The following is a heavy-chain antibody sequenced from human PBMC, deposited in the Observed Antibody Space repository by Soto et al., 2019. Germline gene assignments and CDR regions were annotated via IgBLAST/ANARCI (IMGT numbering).Heavy chain of an antibody. Sequence: HLGGSLRLSYEASRFSFSVFGMHWVRQAPGKGLEWVAVIWYDASKQFYAGSVEGRFTISRDNSKATLYLQMNSLRAEDTAVYYCAAWAEGATEVHWGQGP. CDR1: RFSFSVFG. D-gene: IGHD2-15*01. CDR3: AAWAEGATEVH. CDR2: IWYDASKQ. V-gene: IGHV3-33*01. J-gene: IGHJ4*02.